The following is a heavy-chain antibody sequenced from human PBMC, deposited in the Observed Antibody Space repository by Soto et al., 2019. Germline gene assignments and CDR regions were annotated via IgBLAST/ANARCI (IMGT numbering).Heavy chain of an antibody. J-gene: IGHJ6*02. CDR2: ISYDGSNK. CDR3: ASGVYYYYYYGMDV. CDR1: GFTFSSYA. Sequence: LRLSCAASGFTFSSYAMHWVRQAPGKGLEWVAVISYDGSNKYYADSVKGRFTISRDNSKNTLYLQMNSLRAEDTAVYYCASGVYYYYYYGMDVWGQGTTVTVSS. D-gene: IGHD6-13*01. V-gene: IGHV3-30-3*01.